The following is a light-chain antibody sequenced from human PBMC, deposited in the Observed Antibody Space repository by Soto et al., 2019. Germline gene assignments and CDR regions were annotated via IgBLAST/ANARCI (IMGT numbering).Light chain of an antibody. CDR2: EVS. J-gene: IGLJ1*01. Sequence: QSVLTHPASVSGSPGQSITISCTGTSSDVGAYDYVSWYQQHPDKAPKLMIYEVSNRPSGVSDRFSGSKSVNTATLTISGLQAEDEADYYCRSYTSSSTRVFGTGTKVTVL. CDR3: RSYTSSSTRV. CDR1: SSDVGAYDY. V-gene: IGLV2-14*03.